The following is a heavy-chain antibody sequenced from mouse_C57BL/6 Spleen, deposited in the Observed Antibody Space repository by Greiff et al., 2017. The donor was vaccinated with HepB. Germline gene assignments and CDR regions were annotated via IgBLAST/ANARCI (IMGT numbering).Heavy chain of an antibody. V-gene: IGHV1-62-2*01. J-gene: IGHJ1*03. CDR1: GYTFTEYT. CDR3: ARHEGGYGNSTLYWYFDV. Sequence: VQLQQSGAELVKPGASVKLSCKASGYTFTEYTIHWVKQRSGQGLEWIGWFYPGSGSIKYNEKFKDKATLTADKSSSTVYMELSRLTSEDSAVYFCARHEGGYGNSTLYWYFDVWGTGTTVTVSS. D-gene: IGHD2-10*02. CDR2: FYPGSGSI.